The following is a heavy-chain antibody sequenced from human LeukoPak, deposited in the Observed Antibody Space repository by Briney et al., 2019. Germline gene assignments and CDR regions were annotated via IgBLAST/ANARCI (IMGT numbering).Heavy chain of an antibody. V-gene: IGHV1-2*02. J-gene: IGHJ4*02. CDR2: INPNSGGT. CDR3: ARGPDSGSYFPYDY. D-gene: IGHD1-26*01. Sequence: ASVKVSCKASGGTFSSYAISWVRQAPGQGLEWMGCINPNSGGTNFAQKFQGRVTMTRDTSISTAYMELSRLRSDDTAVYYCARGPDSGSYFPYDYWGQGTLVTVSS. CDR1: GGTFSSYA.